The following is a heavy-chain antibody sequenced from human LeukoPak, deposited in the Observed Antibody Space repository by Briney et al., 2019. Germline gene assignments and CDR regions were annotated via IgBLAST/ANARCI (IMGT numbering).Heavy chain of an antibody. CDR1: GFTFGDYG. V-gene: IGHV3-49*03. J-gene: IGHJ4*02. CDR3: TRGGDLSTVAGALDY. Sequence: GGSLRLSCRASGFTFGDYGMSWFRQAPGKGREWVGFIRSTPYGCTTEYAASVNGRFTISRDDSKSIAYLQMNSLKTEDTAVYYCTRGGDLSTVAGALDYWGQGTLVTVSS. CDR2: IRSTPYGCTT. D-gene: IGHD6-19*01.